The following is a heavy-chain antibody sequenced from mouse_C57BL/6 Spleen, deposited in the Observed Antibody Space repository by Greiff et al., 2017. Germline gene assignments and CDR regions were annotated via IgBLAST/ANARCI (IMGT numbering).Heavy chain of an antibody. CDR2: IYPGSGST. CDR1: GYTFTSYW. Sequence: VQLQQPGAELVKPGASVKMSCKASGYTFTSYWITWVKQRPGQGLEWIGDIYPGSGSTNYNEKFKSKATLTVDTSSSTAYMQLSSLTSEDSAVYYCARLLFITTDYYAMDYWGQGTSVTVSS. D-gene: IGHD1-1*01. CDR3: ARLLFITTDYYAMDY. J-gene: IGHJ4*01. V-gene: IGHV1-55*01.